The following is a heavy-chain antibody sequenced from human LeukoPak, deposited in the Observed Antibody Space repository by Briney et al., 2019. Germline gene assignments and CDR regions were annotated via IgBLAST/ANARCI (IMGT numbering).Heavy chain of an antibody. CDR1: GFTFSSYG. CDR2: ILYDGSNK. Sequence: GGSLRLSCAASGFTFSSYGMHWVRQAPGKGLEWVAVILYDGSNKYYADSVKGRFTISRDNSKNTLYLQMNSLRAEDTAVYYCAKDQPLDYYDSSGYYPFDYWGQGTLVTVSS. CDR3: AKDQPLDYYDSSGYYPFDY. J-gene: IGHJ4*02. V-gene: IGHV3-30*18. D-gene: IGHD3-22*01.